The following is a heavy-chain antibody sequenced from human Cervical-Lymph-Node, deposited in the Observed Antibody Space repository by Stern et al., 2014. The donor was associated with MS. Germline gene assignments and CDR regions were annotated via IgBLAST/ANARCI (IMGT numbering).Heavy chain of an antibody. D-gene: IGHD6-13*01. CDR1: GYTLTELS. Sequence: QVQLGQSGAEVKEPGASVKVSCKGSGYTLTELSMHWVRQAPGKGLEWMGGFDPDDGETFYAQKFQGRVTMTEDTSTDTAYMELSSLRSEDTAVYYCATDGSDSSSWPFDLWGRGTLVTVSS. V-gene: IGHV1-24*01. J-gene: IGHJ2*01. CDR3: ATDGSDSSSWPFDL. CDR2: FDPDDGET.